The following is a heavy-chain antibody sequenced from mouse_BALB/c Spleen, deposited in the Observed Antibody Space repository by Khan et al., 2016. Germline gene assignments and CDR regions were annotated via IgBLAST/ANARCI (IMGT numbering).Heavy chain of an antibody. Sequence: EVELVESGGDLVKPGGSLNLSCAASGFTFSTYGMSWVRQTPDKRLEWVATISSGGSYPYYPESEKGRFTISRDNAKNTLYLQMSSLKSEDTAMYYCASQDRYDVGFAYWGQGTLVTVSA. D-gene: IGHD2-14*01. J-gene: IGHJ3*01. CDR1: GFTFSTYG. V-gene: IGHV5-6*01. CDR2: ISSGGSYP. CDR3: ASQDRYDVGFAY.